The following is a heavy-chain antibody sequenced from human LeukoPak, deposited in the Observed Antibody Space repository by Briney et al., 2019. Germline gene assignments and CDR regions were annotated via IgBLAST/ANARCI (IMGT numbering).Heavy chain of an antibody. CDR1: GFTFDDYT. V-gene: IGHV3-43*01. J-gene: IGHJ6*03. CDR2: ISWDGGST. CDR3: AEGGYYYYMDV. Sequence: GSLRLSCAASGFTFDDYTMHWVRQAPGKGLEWVSLISWDGGSTYYADSVKGRFTISRDNSKNSLYLQMNSLRTEDTALYYCAEGGYYYYMDVWGKGTTVTVSS. D-gene: IGHD3-16*01.